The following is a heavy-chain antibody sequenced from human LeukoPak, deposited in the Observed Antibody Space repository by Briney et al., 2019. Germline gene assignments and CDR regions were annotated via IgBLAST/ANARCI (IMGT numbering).Heavy chain of an antibody. CDR1: GFTLSSYA. Sequence: GGSLRLSCAASGFTLSSYAMHWVRQAPGKGLEWVAVISYDGSNKYYADSVKGRFTISRDNSKNTLYLQMNSLRAEDTAVYYCARERGYDFWSGYYDYWGQGTLVTDSS. CDR3: ARERGYDFWSGYYDY. V-gene: IGHV3-30*01. D-gene: IGHD3-3*01. J-gene: IGHJ4*02. CDR2: ISYDGSNK.